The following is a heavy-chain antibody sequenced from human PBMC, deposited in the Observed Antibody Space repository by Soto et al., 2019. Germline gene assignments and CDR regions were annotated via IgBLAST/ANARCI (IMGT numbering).Heavy chain of an antibody. V-gene: IGHV1-18*01. D-gene: IGHD3-3*01. CDR3: ARLALLLEWLLPPDYYYYYMDV. Sequence: GASVKVSCKASGYTFTSYGISWVRQAPGQGLEWMGWISAYNGNTNYAQKLQGRVTMTTDTSTSTAYMELRSLRSDDTAVYYCARLALLLEWLLPPDYYYYYMDVWGKGTTVTVSS. CDR1: GYTFTSYG. J-gene: IGHJ6*03. CDR2: ISAYNGNT.